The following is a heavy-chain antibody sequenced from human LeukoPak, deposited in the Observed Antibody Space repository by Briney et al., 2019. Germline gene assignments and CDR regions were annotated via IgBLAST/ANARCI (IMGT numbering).Heavy chain of an antibody. V-gene: IGHV1-69*01. CDR3: ARNSRPVTIFGVVIPYNWFDP. CDR1: GGTFSSYA. D-gene: IGHD3-3*01. Sequence: GSSVKVSCKASGGTFSSYAISWVRQAPGQGLEWMGGIIPIFGTANYAQKFQGRVTITADESTSTAYMELSSLRSEDTAVYYCARNSRPVTIFGVVIPYNWFDPWGQGTLVTVSS. J-gene: IGHJ5*02. CDR2: IIPIFGTA.